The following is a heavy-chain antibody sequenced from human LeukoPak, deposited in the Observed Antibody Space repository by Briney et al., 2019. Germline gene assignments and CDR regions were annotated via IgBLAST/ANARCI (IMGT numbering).Heavy chain of an antibody. CDR1: GFIFSSYA. V-gene: IGHV3-23*01. J-gene: IGHJ4*02. Sequence: PGGSLRLSCAASGFIFSSYAITWVRQAPGKGLEWVSAISGSGGNTYYADSVEGRFTISRDNSKNTLYLQMNSLRAEDTAVYYCARVQSGYSYGSFDYWGQGTLVTVSS. CDR2: ISGSGGNT. CDR3: ARVQSGYSYGSFDY. D-gene: IGHD5-18*01.